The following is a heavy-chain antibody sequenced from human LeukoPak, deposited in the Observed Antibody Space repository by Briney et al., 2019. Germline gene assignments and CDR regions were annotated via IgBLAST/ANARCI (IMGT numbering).Heavy chain of an antibody. D-gene: IGHD4-17*01. Sequence: PGGSLRLSCAASGFNFNSYGIHWVRQAPGKGLEWVAFIWYDGSNKYYADSAKGRFTISRDNSKNTLYLQMNSLRAEDTAVYYCARARTTRGFDYWGQGTLVTVSS. CDR1: GFNFNSYG. CDR3: ARARTTRGFDY. J-gene: IGHJ4*02. CDR2: IWYDGSNK. V-gene: IGHV3-33*01.